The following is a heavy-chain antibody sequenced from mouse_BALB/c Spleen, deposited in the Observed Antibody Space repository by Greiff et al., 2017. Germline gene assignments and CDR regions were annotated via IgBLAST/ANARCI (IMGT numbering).Heavy chain of an antibody. CDR3: ARSGYDGSSHYFDY. J-gene: IGHJ2*01. CDR1: GYTFSSYW. CDR2: ILPGSGST. V-gene: IGHV1-9*01. D-gene: IGHD1-1*01. Sequence: VQLQQSGAELMKPGASVKISCKATGYTFSSYWIEWVKQRPGHGLEWIGEILPGSGSTNSNEKFKGKATFTADTSSNPAYLQLSSLTSVDSADYYCARSGYDGSSHYFDYWGQGTTLTVSS.